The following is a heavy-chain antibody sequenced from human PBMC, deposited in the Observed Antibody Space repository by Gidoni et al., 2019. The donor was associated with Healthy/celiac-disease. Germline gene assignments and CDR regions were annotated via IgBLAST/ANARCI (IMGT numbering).Heavy chain of an antibody. J-gene: IGHJ6*02. CDR2: ISYDGSNK. D-gene: IGHD2-2*01. CDR1: VFTFSSYG. Sequence: QVQLVESGGGVVQPGRSLRLSCAASVFTFSSYGMHWVRQAPGKGLEWVAVISYDGSNKYYADSVKGRFTISRDNSKNTLYLQMNSLRAEDTAVYYCAKDISTSRIAYGMDVWGQGTTVTVSS. V-gene: IGHV3-30*18. CDR3: AKDISTSRIAYGMDV.